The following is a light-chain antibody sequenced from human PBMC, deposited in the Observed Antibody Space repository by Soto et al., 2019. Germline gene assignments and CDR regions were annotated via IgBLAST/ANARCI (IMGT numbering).Light chain of an antibody. CDR1: SGHSNYA. CDR3: QTWGTGMV. Sequence: QSALTQSPSASASLGASVKLTCTLSSGHSNYAIAWHQQQPEKGPRFLMKLNSDGSHNKGDGIPDRFSGSSSGAERYLTISSLQSEDEADSYCQTWGTGMVFGGGTKVTVL. J-gene: IGLJ3*02. V-gene: IGLV4-69*01. CDR2: LNSDGSH.